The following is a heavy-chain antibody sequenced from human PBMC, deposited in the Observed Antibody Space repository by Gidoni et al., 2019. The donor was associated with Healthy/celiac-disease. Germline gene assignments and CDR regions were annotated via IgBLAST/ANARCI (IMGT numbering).Heavy chain of an antibody. Sequence: QVQLVESGGGVVQPGRSLRLFCTASGLTFSSYAMHWVRKAPGKGLEWVAVISYDGSNKYYADSVKGRFTISRDNSKNTLYLQMNSLRAEDTAVYYCARGDGFDPWGQGTLVTVSS. CDR2: ISYDGSNK. J-gene: IGHJ5*02. V-gene: IGHV3-30*04. CDR3: ARGDGFDP. CDR1: GLTFSSYA.